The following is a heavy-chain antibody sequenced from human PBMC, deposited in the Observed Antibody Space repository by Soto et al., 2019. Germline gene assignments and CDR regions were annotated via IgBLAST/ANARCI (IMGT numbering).Heavy chain of an antibody. CDR2: ISGSGGST. CDR3: AKGIMGYCSGGSCYAIDY. V-gene: IGHV3-23*01. D-gene: IGHD2-15*01. CDR1: GFTFSSYA. J-gene: IGHJ4*02. Sequence: GGSLRLSCAASGFTFSSYAMSWVRQAPGKGLEWVSAISGSGGSTYYADSVKGRFTISRDNSKNTLYLQMNSLRAEDTAVYYCAKGIMGYCSGGSCYAIDYWGQGTLVTVS.